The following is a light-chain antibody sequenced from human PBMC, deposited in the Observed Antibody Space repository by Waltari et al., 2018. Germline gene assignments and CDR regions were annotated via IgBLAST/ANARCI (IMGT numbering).Light chain of an antibody. CDR3: QSYDSSNPWV. J-gene: IGLJ3*02. Sequence: NFMLTQPHSVSESPGKTVTISCTRSRGSIASNYVEGYQQRPGSSPTTVISADNQRPSRVPARFSGSIDSSSNSASLTISGLKTEDEADYYCQSYDSSNPWVFGGGTKLTVL. CDR1: RGSIASNY. CDR2: ADN. V-gene: IGLV6-57*01.